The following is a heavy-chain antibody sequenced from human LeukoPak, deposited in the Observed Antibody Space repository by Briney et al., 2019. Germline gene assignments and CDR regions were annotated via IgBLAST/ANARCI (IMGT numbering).Heavy chain of an antibody. V-gene: IGHV3-23*01. Sequence: GGSLRLSCAASGFTFSSYTMTWVRQAPGKGLEWVSTFTSSGGTTYYAASVKGRFTISRDNSKNTLYLQMNSLRAEDTAVYYCAKDGVAAGSGGDYFDYWGQGTLVTVSS. D-gene: IGHD3-10*01. J-gene: IGHJ4*02. CDR2: FTSSGGTT. CDR1: GFTFSSYT. CDR3: AKDGVAAGSGGDYFDY.